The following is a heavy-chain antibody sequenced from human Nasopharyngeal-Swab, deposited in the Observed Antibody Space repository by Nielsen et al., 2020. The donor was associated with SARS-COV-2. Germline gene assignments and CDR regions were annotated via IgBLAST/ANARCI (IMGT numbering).Heavy chain of an antibody. J-gene: IGHJ4*02. Sequence: ASVKVSCKASGYTFTSYDINWVRQATGQGLEWMGWINPNSGGTNYAQNFQGRVTMTRDTSISTAYMELSRLRSDDTAVYYCARGIGWSRGDYWGQGTLVTVSS. CDR1: GYTFTSYD. D-gene: IGHD6-19*01. CDR2: INPNSGGT. V-gene: IGHV1-2*02. CDR3: ARGIGWSRGDY.